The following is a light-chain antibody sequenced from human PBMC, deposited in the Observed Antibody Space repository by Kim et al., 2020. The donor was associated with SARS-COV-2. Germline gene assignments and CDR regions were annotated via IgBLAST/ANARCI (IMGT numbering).Light chain of an antibody. J-gene: IGKJ4*01. CDR3: HQYNSYPLG. Sequence: ASIGDRVTITCRASQRVSTSLAWYQQKPGKAPNLLIYDASTLESGVPSRFSGSGSGTEFTLTISSLQPDDFATYYCHQYNSYPLGFGGGTKVDIK. CDR1: QRVSTS. CDR2: DAS. V-gene: IGKV1-5*01.